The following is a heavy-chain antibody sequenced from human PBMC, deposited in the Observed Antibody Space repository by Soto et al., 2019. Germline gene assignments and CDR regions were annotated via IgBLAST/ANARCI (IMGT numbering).Heavy chain of an antibody. D-gene: IGHD6-13*01. J-gene: IGHJ4*02. CDR1: GGSFSGYY. V-gene: IGHV4-34*01. CDR3: AREATREYSSSWPFDY. Sequence: SETLSLTCAVYGGSFSGYYWSWIRQPPGKGLEWIGEINHSGSTNYNPSLKSRVTVSVDTSKNQFSLKLSSVTAADTAVYYCAREATREYSSSWPFDYWGQGTLVTVSS. CDR2: INHSGST.